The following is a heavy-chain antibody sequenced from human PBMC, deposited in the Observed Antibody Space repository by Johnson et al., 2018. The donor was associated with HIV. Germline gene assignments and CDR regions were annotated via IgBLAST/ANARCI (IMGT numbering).Heavy chain of an antibody. Sequence: VQLVESGGGLVQPGGSLRLSCAASGFTFSSYWMHWVRQAPGKGLVWVSRINSDGSNTKYADSVKGRFTISRDNAKNTLYLQMNSLRAEDTAVYYCTTTNLELMDDAFDIWGQGTMVTVSS. J-gene: IGHJ3*02. V-gene: IGHV3-74*02. CDR3: TTTNLELMDDAFDI. CDR1: GFTFSSYW. D-gene: IGHD1-7*01. CDR2: INSDGSNT.